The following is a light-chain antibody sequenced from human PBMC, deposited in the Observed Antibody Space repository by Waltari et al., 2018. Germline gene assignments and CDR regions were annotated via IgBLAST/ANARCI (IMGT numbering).Light chain of an antibody. Sequence: QSVLTQAPSVSGTPGQRVTISCSGTNYNIGSGPVNWYQQVPGMSPKLLIYSNDQGPSGVPGRFSGSKSGTSASLAISGLQSEDEADYYCATWDGRVNGVLFGGGTKVTVL. J-gene: IGLJ2*01. CDR2: SND. CDR3: ATWDGRVNGVL. V-gene: IGLV1-44*01. CDR1: NYNIGSGP.